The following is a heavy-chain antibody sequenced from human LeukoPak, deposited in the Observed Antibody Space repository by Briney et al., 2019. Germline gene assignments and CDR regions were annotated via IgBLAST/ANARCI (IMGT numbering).Heavy chain of an antibody. CDR2: FDPEDGET. J-gene: IGHJ4*02. D-gene: IGHD6-19*01. Sequence: ASVKVSCKVSGYTLTELSMHWVRQAPGKGLEWMGGFDPEDGETIYAQKFQGRVTMTEDTSTDTAYMELSSLRPEDTAVYYCATDPRRHSSGWYGKFDYWGQGTLVTVSS. CDR1: GYTLTELS. V-gene: IGHV1-24*01. CDR3: ATDPRRHSSGWYGKFDY.